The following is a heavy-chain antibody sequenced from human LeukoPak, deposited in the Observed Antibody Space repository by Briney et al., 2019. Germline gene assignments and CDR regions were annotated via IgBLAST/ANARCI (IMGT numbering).Heavy chain of an antibody. V-gene: IGHV1-2*02. CDR2: INPNSGGT. D-gene: IGHD6-13*01. Sequence: GASVKVSGKASGYTFTGYYMHWVRQAPGQGLEWMGWINPNSGGTNYAQKFQGRVTMTRDTSISTAYMELSRLRPDDTAVYYCARANRAAGTTRPIDYWGQGTLVTASS. J-gene: IGHJ4*02. CDR1: GYTFTGYY. CDR3: ARANRAAGTTRPIDY.